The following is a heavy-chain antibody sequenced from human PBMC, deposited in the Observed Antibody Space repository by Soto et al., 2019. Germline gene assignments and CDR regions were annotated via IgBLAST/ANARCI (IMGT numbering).Heavy chain of an antibody. CDR2: ISGSGGST. CDR3: ANYDQWLGKIDY. V-gene: IGHV3-23*01. CDR1: GFTFSSYA. Sequence: EVQLLESGGGLVQPGGSLRLSCAASGFTFSSYAMSWVRQAPGKGLEWVSAISGSGGSTYYADSVKGRFTISRDNSKNTLYLQMNSLRAEDTAVYYCANYDQWLGKIDYWGQGTLVTVSS. J-gene: IGHJ4*02. D-gene: IGHD6-19*01.